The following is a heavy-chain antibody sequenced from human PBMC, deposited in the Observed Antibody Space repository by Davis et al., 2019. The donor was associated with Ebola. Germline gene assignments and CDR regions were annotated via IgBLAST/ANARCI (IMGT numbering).Heavy chain of an antibody. CDR2: ISAYNCNT. D-gene: IGHD2-2*01. Sequence: AASVKVSCKASGYTFTSYAISWVRQAPGQGLEWMGWISAYNCNTNYAQKLQGRVTMTTDTSTSTAYMELRSLRSDDTAVYYCARDARYCSSTSCYAGTGYYYGMDVWGQGTTVTVSS. J-gene: IGHJ6*02. V-gene: IGHV1-18*01. CDR3: ARDARYCSSTSCYAGTGYYYGMDV. CDR1: GYTFTSYA.